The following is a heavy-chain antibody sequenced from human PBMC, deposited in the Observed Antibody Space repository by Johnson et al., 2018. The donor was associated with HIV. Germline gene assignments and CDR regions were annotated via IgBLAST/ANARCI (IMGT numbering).Heavy chain of an antibody. CDR2: ISSSGSTI. CDR3: ARYAVDTAIARTRDDAFDI. V-gene: IGHV3-11*04. Sequence: QVQLVESGGGLVKPGGSLRLSCAASGFTFSDYYMSWIRQAPGKGLEWVSYISSSGSTIYYADSVKGRFTISRDNAKNSLYLQMNSLRAEDTAVYYCARYAVDTAIARTRDDAFDIWGQGTMVTVSS. D-gene: IGHD5-18*01. CDR1: GFTFSDYY. J-gene: IGHJ3*02.